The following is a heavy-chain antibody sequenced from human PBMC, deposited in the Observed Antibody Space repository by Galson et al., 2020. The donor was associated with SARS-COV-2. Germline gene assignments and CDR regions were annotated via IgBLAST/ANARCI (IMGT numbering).Heavy chain of an antibody. CDR1: GGSISSYY. CDR3: ARDLYYDSSR. Sequence: SETLSLTCTVSGGSISSYYWSWIRQPPGKGLEWIGYIYYSGSTNYNPSLKSRVTISVDTSKNQFSLKLSSVTAADTAVYYCARDLYYDSSRWGQGTLVTVSS. V-gene: IGHV4-59*01. CDR2: IYYSGST. D-gene: IGHD3-22*01. J-gene: IGHJ4*02.